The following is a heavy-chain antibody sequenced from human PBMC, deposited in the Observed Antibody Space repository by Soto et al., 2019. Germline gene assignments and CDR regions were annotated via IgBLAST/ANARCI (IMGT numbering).Heavy chain of an antibody. CDR2: IVIGSDYT. CDR1: GFTFSDYY. V-gene: IGHV3-11*06. Sequence: QVQLVESGGGLVKPGGSLRLSCAASGFTFSDYYMTWVRQAPGKGLEWVSYIVIGSDYTNYADSVKGRFTISRDNAKNSLYLEMNSRRVDDTAVYYCARLRASSWYLGGYLDYWGQGTLFTVSS. D-gene: IGHD6-13*01. J-gene: IGHJ4*02. CDR3: ARLRASSWYLGGYLDY.